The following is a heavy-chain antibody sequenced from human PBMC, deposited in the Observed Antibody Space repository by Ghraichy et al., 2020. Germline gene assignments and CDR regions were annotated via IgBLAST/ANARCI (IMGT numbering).Heavy chain of an antibody. Sequence: ASVKVSCKTAGASVSVYYMHWVRQAPGQGLERMGWINPNSGGSYYAQKFQGRVTMTRDMSISTAYMELSRLTSDDTAVYYCSRKYSSGWYDSWGQGTLVTVS. D-gene: IGHD6-19*01. J-gene: IGHJ5*01. CDR3: SRKYSSGWYDS. CDR2: INPNSGGS. V-gene: IGHV1-2*02. CDR1: GASVSVYY.